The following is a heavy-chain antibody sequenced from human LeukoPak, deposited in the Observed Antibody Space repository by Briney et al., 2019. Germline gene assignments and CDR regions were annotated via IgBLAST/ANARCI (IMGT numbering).Heavy chain of an antibody. CDR3: AKPQTSSSHFYDC. D-gene: IGHD6-6*01. CDR1: GYSISSGYH. V-gene: IGHV4-38-2*01. CDR2: IHHSGTT. J-gene: IGHJ4*02. Sequence: SETLSLTCAVSGYSISSGYHWGWIRQPPGKGLEWIGSIHHSGTTYYNPSLKSRVTISVDTFKSQFSLELNSVTAADTAVHYCAKPQTSSSHFYDCWGQGALVTVSS.